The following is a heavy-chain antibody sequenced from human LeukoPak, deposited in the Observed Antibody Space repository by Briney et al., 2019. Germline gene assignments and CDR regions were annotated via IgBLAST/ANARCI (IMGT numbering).Heavy chain of an antibody. V-gene: IGHV7-4-1*02. CDR2: INTNTGNP. Sequence: ASVKVSCKASGYTFTSYAMNWVRQAPGQGLEWMGWINTNTGNPRNAQGFTGRFVFSLDTSVSTAYLQISSLKAEDTAVYYCAIHWGYSGTYFFDYWGQGTLVTVSS. CDR1: GYTFTSYA. J-gene: IGHJ4*02. D-gene: IGHD1-26*01. CDR3: AIHWGYSGTYFFDY.